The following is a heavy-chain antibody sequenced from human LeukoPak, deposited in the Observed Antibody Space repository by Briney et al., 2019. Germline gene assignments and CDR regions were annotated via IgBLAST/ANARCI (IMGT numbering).Heavy chain of an antibody. J-gene: IGHJ5*02. CDR2: INHSGST. Sequence: SETLSLTCAVYGGSFSGYYWSWIRQPPGKGLERIGEINHSGSTNYNPSLKSRVTISVDTSKNQFSLKLSSVTAADTAVYYCARARLDSIVVVPAAIRNNWFDPWGQGTLVTVSS. CDR1: GGSFSGYY. D-gene: IGHD2-2*02. V-gene: IGHV4-34*01. CDR3: ARARLDSIVVVPAAIRNNWFDP.